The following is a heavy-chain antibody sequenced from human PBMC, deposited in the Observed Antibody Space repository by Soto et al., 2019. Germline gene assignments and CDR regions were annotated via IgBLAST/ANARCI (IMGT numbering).Heavy chain of an antibody. J-gene: IGHJ4*02. CDR1: GYTFTSDY. CDR2: INPSGGST. V-gene: IGHV1-46*03. Sequence: GASVKVSCKASGYTFTSDYINWVRQAPGQGLEWMGIINPSGGSTSYAQKFQGRVTMTGDTSTSTVYMELSSLRSDDTAVYYCARSVTAEYWGQGTPVTVSS. CDR3: ARSVTAEY. D-gene: IGHD4-4*01.